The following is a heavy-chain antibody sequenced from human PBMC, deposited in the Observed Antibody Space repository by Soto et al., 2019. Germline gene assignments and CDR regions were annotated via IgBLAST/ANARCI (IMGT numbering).Heavy chain of an antibody. J-gene: IGHJ4*02. V-gene: IGHV3-33*01. D-gene: IGHD3-22*01. Sequence: GGSLRLSCAASGFTFSSYGMHWVRQAPGKGLEWVAVIWYDGSNKYYADSVKGRFTISRDNSKNTLYLQMNSLRAEDTAVYYCAREMLDPYYYDSSGYYGFDYWGQGTLVTVSS. CDR2: IWYDGSNK. CDR1: GFTFSSYG. CDR3: AREMLDPYYYDSSGYYGFDY.